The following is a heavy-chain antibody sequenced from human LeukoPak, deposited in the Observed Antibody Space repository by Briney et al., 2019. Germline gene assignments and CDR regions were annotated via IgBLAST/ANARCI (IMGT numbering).Heavy chain of an antibody. CDR3: ARGVHYGSDY. CDR1: GFTFCTYF. D-gene: IGHD4-17*01. CDR2: INSDGSTT. J-gene: IGHJ4*02. V-gene: IGHV3-74*01. Sequence: GGSLRLSCAASGFTFCTYFMHWVRQAPGKGRVWVSRINSDGSTTSLADSVKGRFTISRDNAKNTLYLQMDSLRAEDTAVYFCARGVHYGSDYWGQGTLVTVSS.